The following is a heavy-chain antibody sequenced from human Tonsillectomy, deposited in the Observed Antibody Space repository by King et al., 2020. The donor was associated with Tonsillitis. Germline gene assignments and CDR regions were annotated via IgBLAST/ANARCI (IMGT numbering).Heavy chain of an antibody. CDR1: RYLISRGYY. V-gene: IGHV4-38-2*02. Sequence: VQLQESGPRLVKPSGTLSLICSVSRYLISRGYYWAWVRQPPGKGLEWVGSIYHSGTAFYNPSLRSRITMSVDTSNNQVSLPLPSVTASDAAIYYCARQTTAVRGQPVRGPFNVWGQGTIVSVSS. CDR3: ARQTTAVRGQPVRGPFNV. D-gene: IGHD4-17*01. CDR2: IYHSGTA. J-gene: IGHJ3*01.